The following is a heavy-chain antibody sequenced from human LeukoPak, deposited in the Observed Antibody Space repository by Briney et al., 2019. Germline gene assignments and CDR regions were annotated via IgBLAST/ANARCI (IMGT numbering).Heavy chain of an antibody. CDR1: GFTFSSYS. CDR2: ISTSSSYI. J-gene: IGHJ4*02. D-gene: IGHD3-16*02. Sequence: GGSLRLSCAASGFTFSSYSMNWVRQAPGKGLEWLSSISTSSSYIYYADSLKGRFTISRDNAKNSLSLQMNSLRAEDTAVYYCARHRTASDYWGQGTLVTVSS. CDR3: ARHRTASDY. V-gene: IGHV3-21*01.